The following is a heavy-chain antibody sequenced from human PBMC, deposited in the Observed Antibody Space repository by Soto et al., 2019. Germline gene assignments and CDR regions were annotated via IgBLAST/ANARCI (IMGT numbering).Heavy chain of an antibody. J-gene: IGHJ4*02. D-gene: IGHD3-3*01. CDR3: ARPAARGSGDFWSGYAGTEFDY. CDR2: IYPGDSDT. CDR1: GYSFTSYW. V-gene: IGHV5-51*01. Sequence: GESLKISCKGSGYSFTSYWIGWVRQMPGKGLEWMGIIYPGDSDTRYSPSFQGQVTISANKSISTAYLQWSSLKASDTAMYYCARPAARGSGDFWSGYAGTEFDYWGQGTLVTVSS.